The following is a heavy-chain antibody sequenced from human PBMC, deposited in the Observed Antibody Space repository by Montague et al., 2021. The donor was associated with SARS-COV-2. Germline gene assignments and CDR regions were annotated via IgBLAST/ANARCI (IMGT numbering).Heavy chain of an antibody. CDR2: IYSGGSDS. CDR3: ARAGDSAHFYFDS. J-gene: IGHJ4*02. CDR1: GFTFNYYV. Sequence: SLRLSCAASGFTFNYYVMSWVRQAPGKGLEWVSVIYSGGSDSYFADSVKGRFTVSRDNSKSTHYLHMHSLGVDDTAVYYCARAGDSAHFYFDSWGQGTLVNVSS. D-gene: IGHD1-26*01. V-gene: IGHV3-23*03.